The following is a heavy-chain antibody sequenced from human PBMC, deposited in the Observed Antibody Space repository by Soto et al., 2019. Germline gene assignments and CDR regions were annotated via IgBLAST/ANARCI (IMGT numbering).Heavy chain of an antibody. CDR2: ISGSGGST. J-gene: IGHJ6*02. CDR1: GFTFSNYA. D-gene: IGHD3-22*01. V-gene: IGHV3-23*01. Sequence: GGSLRLACAASGFTFSNYAMSWVRQAPGKGLEWVSAISGSGGSTYYADSVKGRFTISRDNSKNTLCLQMNSLRAEDTAVYYCAKEGYDSSGYYYDYYYYGMDVWGQGTTVTVSS. CDR3: AKEGYDSSGYYYDYYYYGMDV.